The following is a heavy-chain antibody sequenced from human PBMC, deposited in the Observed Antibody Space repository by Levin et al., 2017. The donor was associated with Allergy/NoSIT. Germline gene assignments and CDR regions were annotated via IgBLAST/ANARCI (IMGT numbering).Heavy chain of an antibody. D-gene: IGHD3-22*01. CDR1: RFTFSTYS. J-gene: IGHJ4*02. V-gene: IGHV3-21*01. Sequence: PGGSLRLSCAASRFTFSTYSMNWVRQAPGKGLEWVSSISSSSDYIYYADSVKGRFTISRDNAKNSLYLQMNSLRAEDTAVYYCARGFYYDNSGYYYFDYWGQGTLVTVSS. CDR2: ISSSSDYI. CDR3: ARGFYYDNSGYYYFDY.